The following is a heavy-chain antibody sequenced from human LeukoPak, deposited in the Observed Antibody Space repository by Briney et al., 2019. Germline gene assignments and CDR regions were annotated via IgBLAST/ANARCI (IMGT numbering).Heavy chain of an antibody. D-gene: IGHD3-9*01. J-gene: IGHJ4*02. CDR1: GYTFTSYG. V-gene: IGHV1-18*01. Sequence: ASVKVSCKASGYTFTSYGISWVRQAPGQGLEWMGWISAYNGNTNYAQKLQGRVTMTTDTSTSTAYMELRSLRSDDTAVYYCAREGYYDILTGYFDYWGQGTLVTVSS. CDR2: ISAYNGNT. CDR3: AREGYYDILTGYFDY.